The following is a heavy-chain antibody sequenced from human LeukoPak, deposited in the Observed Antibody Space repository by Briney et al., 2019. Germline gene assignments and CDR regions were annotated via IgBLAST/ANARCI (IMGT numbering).Heavy chain of an antibody. CDR1: GYTLTELS. D-gene: IGHD6-19*01. V-gene: IGHV1-24*01. J-gene: IGHJ4*02. Sequence: ASVKVSCKVSGYTLTELSMHWVRQAPGKGLEWMGGFDPEDGETIYAHKFQGRVTMTEDTSTDTAYMELSSLRSEDTAVYYCATSRIGAVAGSSLGYWGQGTLVTVSS. CDR2: FDPEDGET. CDR3: ATSRIGAVAGSSLGY.